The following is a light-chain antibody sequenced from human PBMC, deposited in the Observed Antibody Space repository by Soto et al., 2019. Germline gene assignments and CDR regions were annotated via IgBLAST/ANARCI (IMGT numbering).Light chain of an antibody. CDR3: SSYTSSSTYV. V-gene: IGLV2-14*01. Sequence: QSVLTQPPSASGSPGQSVTISCTGTSSDVGGYNYVSWYQQHPGKAPKLMICEVTNRPSGVSYRFSGSKSGNTASLTISGLQAEDEADYYCSSYTSSSTYVFGTGTKVTVL. CDR1: SSDVGGYNY. CDR2: EVT. J-gene: IGLJ1*01.